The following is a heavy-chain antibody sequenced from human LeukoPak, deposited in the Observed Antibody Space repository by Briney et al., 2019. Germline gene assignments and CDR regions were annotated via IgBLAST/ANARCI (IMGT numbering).Heavy chain of an antibody. Sequence: SETLSLTCTVSGGSISSSSYYWSWIRQPPGKGLEWIGYIYYSGSTNYNPSLKSRVTISVDTSKNQFSLKLSSVTAADAAVYYCGRGAPLTVGASRAFDIWGQGTMVTVSS. J-gene: IGHJ3*02. D-gene: IGHD1-26*01. CDR2: IYYSGST. CDR1: GGSISSSSYY. V-gene: IGHV4-61*01. CDR3: GRGAPLTVGASRAFDI.